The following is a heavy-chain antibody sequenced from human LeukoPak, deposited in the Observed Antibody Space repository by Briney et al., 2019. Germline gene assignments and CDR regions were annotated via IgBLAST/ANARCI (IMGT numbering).Heavy chain of an antibody. CDR2: IRSKANSYGT. CDR3: TQWADVAPMDV. J-gene: IGHJ6*02. V-gene: IGHV3-73*01. Sequence: GGSLRLSCAASGFNFSGSAVHWVRQASGKGLEWVGRIRSKANSYGTAYSESAKGGFSISRDDSKNTSYLQMNSLKSEDTAVYFCTQWADVAPMDVWGQGTTVIVSS. D-gene: IGHD2-8*01. CDR1: GFNFSGSA.